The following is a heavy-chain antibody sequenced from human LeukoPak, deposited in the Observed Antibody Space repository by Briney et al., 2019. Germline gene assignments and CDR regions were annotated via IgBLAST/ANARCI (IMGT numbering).Heavy chain of an antibody. Sequence: PGGSLRLSCAASGFTFSSYSMNWVRQAPGKGLEWVSYISSSSSTIYYADSVKGRFTISRDNAKNSLYLQMNSLRAEDTAVYYCARGHKPGFWSGYYGPYYFDYWGQGTLVTVSS. CDR1: GFTFSSYS. CDR3: ARGHKPGFWSGYYGPYYFDY. J-gene: IGHJ4*02. CDR2: ISSSSSTI. V-gene: IGHV3-48*04. D-gene: IGHD3-3*01.